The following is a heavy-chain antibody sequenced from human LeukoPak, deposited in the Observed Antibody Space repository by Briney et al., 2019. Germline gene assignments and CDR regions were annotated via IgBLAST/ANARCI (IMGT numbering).Heavy chain of an antibody. J-gene: IGHJ3*02. CDR2: INPNSGGT. Sequence: ASVKVSCKASGYTFTGYYMHWVRQAPGQGLEWMGRINPNSGGTNYAQKFQGRVTMTRDTSISTAYMELSRLRSDDTAVYYCASEGANWGTNVLFDIWGQGTMVTVSS. D-gene: IGHD7-27*01. V-gene: IGHV1-2*06. CDR1: GYTFTGYY. CDR3: ASEGANWGTNVLFDI.